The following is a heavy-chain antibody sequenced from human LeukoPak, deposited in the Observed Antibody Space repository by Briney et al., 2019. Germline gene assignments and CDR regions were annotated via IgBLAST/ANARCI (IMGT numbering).Heavy chain of an antibody. Sequence: GASVNVSCKVSGYTLTELSMHWVRQAPGKGLEGMGGFHPEDGETIYAQKFQGRVTMTEDTSTDTAYMELSSLRSEDTDVYYCATVTPLELEIRYWGQGTLVTVSS. V-gene: IGHV1-24*01. CDR3: ATVTPLELEIRY. CDR1: GYTLTELS. D-gene: IGHD1-7*01. CDR2: FHPEDGET. J-gene: IGHJ4*02.